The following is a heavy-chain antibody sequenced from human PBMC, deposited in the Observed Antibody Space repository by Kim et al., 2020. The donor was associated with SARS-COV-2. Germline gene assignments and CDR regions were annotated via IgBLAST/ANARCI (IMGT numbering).Heavy chain of an antibody. CDR2: IKQDGSEK. CDR1: GFTFSSYW. Sequence: GGSLRLSCAASGFTFSSYWMSWVRQAPGKGLEWVANIKQDGSEKYYVDSVKGRFTISRDNAKNSLYLQMNSLRAEDTAVYYCVAWWELLDYFDYWGQGTLVTVSS. J-gene: IGHJ4*02. V-gene: IGHV3-7*03. D-gene: IGHD1-26*01. CDR3: VAWWELLDYFDY.